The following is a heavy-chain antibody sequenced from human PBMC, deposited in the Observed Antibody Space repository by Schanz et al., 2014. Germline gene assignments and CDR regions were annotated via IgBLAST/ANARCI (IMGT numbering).Heavy chain of an antibody. CDR1: GYTFTAYG. V-gene: IGHV1-18*01. D-gene: IGHD5-18*01. CDR3: TRRGYSYALSAFDI. CDR2: ITAYNGDT. J-gene: IGHJ3*02. Sequence: VQSVHSGTEVQKLGASVKVSCQTSGYTFTAYGINWVRQAPGQGLEWMGWITAYNGDTNYALKLQGRVTMTTDTSTGTAYMELRSLRSDDTALYYCTRRGYSYALSAFDIWAQGTTVTVSS.